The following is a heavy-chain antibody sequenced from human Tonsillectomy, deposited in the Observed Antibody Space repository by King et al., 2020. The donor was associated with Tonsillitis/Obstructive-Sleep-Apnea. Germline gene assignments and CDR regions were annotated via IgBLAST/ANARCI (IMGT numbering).Heavy chain of an antibody. V-gene: IGHV3-43*02. D-gene: IGHD3-16*01. Sequence: VQLVESGGGVVQPGGSLRLSCAASGFTFDDYAMHWVRQAPGKGLEWVSLISGDGGSTYYADSVMGRFTISRDNSKKSLSLQMNSLRTDDTALFYCAKVSRRGGGGVCYDVWGRGPLVTVS. J-gene: IGHJ2*01. CDR3: AKVSRRGGGGVCYDV. CDR2: ISGDGGST. CDR1: GFTFDDYA.